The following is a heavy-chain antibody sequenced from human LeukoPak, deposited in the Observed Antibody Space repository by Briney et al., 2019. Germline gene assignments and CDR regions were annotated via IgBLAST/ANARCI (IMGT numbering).Heavy chain of an antibody. CDR1: GYTFTGYY. D-gene: IGHD7-27*01. J-gene: IGHJ4*02. V-gene: IGHV1-2*02. Sequence: ASVKVSCKTSGYTFTGYYMHWVRQAPGQGLEWMGWINPNSGGTNYAQKFQGRVTMTRDTSISTAYMELSRLRSDDTAVYYCARNWGAKEDFDYWGQGTLVTVSS. CDR2: INPNSGGT. CDR3: ARNWGAKEDFDY.